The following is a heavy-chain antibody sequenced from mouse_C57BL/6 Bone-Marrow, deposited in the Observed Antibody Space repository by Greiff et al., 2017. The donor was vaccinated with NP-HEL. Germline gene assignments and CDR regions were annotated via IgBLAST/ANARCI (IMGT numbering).Heavy chain of an antibody. V-gene: IGHV5-6*02. CDR1: GFTFSSYG. CDR3: ARPRGNYEDYYAMDY. Sequence: EVKLVESGGDLVKPGGSLKLSCAASGFTFSSYGMSWVRQTPDKRLEWVATISSGGSYTYYPDSVKGRFTISRDNAKNTLYLQMSSLKSEDTAMYYCARPRGNYEDYYAMDYWGQGTSVTVSS. CDR2: ISSGGSYT. J-gene: IGHJ4*01. D-gene: IGHD2-1*01.